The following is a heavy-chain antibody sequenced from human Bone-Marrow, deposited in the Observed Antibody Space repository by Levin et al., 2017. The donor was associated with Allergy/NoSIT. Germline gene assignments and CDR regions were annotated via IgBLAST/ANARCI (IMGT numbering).Heavy chain of an antibody. CDR1: GGSISSGDYY. J-gene: IGHJ6*02. CDR3: AREDAAAGIRGYYYYGMDV. Sequence: SETLSLTCTVSGGSISSGDYYWSWIRQPPGKGLEWIGYIYYSGSTYYNPSLKSRVTISVDTSKNQFSLKLSSVTAADTAVYYCAREDAAAGIRGYYYYGMDVWGQGTTVTVSS. CDR2: IYYSGST. D-gene: IGHD6-13*01. V-gene: IGHV4-30-4*01.